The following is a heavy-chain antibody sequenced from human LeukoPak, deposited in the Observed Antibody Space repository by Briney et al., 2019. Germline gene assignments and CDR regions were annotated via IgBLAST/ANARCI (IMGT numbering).Heavy chain of an antibody. Sequence: PGGSLRLSCAASGFTFTNAWMSWVRQTPGKGLEWLGRIKSKTDGGTADYAAPVTGRFTISRDDSKNMLYLQMNSLKTEDTAVYHCTTDGFPPHFFDCWGQGTQVTVSS. D-gene: IGHD2/OR15-2a*01. CDR3: TTDGFPPHFFDC. CDR1: GFTFTNAW. CDR2: IKSKTDGGTA. J-gene: IGHJ4*02. V-gene: IGHV3-15*01.